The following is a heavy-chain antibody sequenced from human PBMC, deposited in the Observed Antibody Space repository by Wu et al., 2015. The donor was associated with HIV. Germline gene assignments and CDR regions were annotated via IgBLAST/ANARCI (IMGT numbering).Heavy chain of an antibody. CDR1: GYTFTGYY. CDR3: ARDPPYCSSTSCYIMDV. CDR2: INPNSGGT. Sequence: VQLVQSGAEVKKPGASVKVSCKASGYTFTGYYMHWVRQAPGQGLEWMGWINPNSGGTNYAQKFQGRVTMTRDTSISTAYMELSRLRSDDTAVYYCARDPPYCSSTSCYIMDVWGKGTTVTVSS. J-gene: IGHJ6*03. V-gene: IGHV1-2*02. D-gene: IGHD2-2*02.